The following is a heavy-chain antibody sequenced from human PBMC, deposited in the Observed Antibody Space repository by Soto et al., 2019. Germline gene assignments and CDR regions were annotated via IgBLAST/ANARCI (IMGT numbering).Heavy chain of an antibody. CDR2: IYYSGST. CDR3: ARARGTGTTFGY. D-gene: IGHD1-7*01. CDR1: GGSVSSGSYY. Sequence: QVQLQESGPGLVKPSETLSLTCTVSGGSVSSGSYYWSWIRQPPGKGLEWIGYIYYSGSTNYNPSLKSRVTISVDTSKNQFALKLSSVTGADTAVYYCARARGTGTTFGYWGQGTLVTVSS. V-gene: IGHV4-61*01. J-gene: IGHJ4*02.